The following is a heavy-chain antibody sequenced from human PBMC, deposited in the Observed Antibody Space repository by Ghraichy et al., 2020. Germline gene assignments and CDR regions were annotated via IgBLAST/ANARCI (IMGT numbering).Heavy chain of an antibody. CDR2: IKQDGSEK. CDR3: ARGYCSGGSCPDESRIRDYYYYYGMDV. CDR1: GFTFSSYW. V-gene: IGHV3-7*01. Sequence: GESLNISCAASGFTFSSYWMSWVRQAPGKGLEWVANIKQDGSEKYYVDSVKGRFTISRDNAKNSLYLQMNSLRAEDTAIYYCARGYCSGGSCPDESRIRDYYYYYGMDVWGQGTTVTVSS. D-gene: IGHD2-15*01. J-gene: IGHJ6*02.